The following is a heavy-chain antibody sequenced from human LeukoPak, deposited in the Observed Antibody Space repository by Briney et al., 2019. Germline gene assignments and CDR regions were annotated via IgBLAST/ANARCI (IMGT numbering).Heavy chain of an antibody. D-gene: IGHD3-9*01. Sequence: ASVKVSCKASGYTFTSYGISWVRQAPGQGLEWMGWISAYNGNTNCAQKLQGRVTMTTDTSTSTAYMELRSLRSDDTAVYYCARDPAYYDILTGYYTSLYYFDYWGQGTLVTVSS. CDR3: ARDPAYYDILTGYYTSLYYFDY. V-gene: IGHV1-18*01. CDR1: GYTFTSYG. CDR2: ISAYNGNT. J-gene: IGHJ4*02.